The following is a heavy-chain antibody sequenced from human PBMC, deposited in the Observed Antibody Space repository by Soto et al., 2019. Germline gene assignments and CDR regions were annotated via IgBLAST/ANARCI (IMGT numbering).Heavy chain of an antibody. CDR2: INPSGGST. V-gene: IGHV1-46*01. Sequence: QVQVAQSGAEVKRPGASVKVSCKASGYSFSNFYIHWVRQGPGQGLEWMGIINPSGGSTAYAQKVLGRVTMTRDTSTSTVYMELSSLGSEDTAVYYCARADYYGSSGYHLDYWGQGTLVTVSS. J-gene: IGHJ4*02. CDR3: ARADYYGSSGYHLDY. CDR1: GYSFSNFY. D-gene: IGHD3-22*01.